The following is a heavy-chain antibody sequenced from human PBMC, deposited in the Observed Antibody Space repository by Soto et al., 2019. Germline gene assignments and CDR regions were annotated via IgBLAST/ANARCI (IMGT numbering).Heavy chain of an antibody. CDR2: VFYSGAT. V-gene: IGHV4-30-4*01. D-gene: IGHD3-10*01. CDR1: GGPIKTGDYY. Sequence: QVQLKESGPGLVKPSETLSLTCNVSGGPIKTGDYYWNWIRQPPGKGLEWIGYVFYSGATNYSPSLKSRADISMDTSKNQFPLSLTSVTAADTAVYYCARAGFSYGHLLFWGQGIRVTVST. CDR3: ARAGFSYGHLLF. J-gene: IGHJ4*02.